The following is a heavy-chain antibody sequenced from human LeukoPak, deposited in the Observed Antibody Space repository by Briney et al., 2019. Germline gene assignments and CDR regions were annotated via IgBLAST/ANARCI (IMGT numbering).Heavy chain of an antibody. CDR3: ARDLGHSGYDLYDY. J-gene: IGHJ4*02. D-gene: IGHD5-12*01. CDR1: GITFSKYW. CDR2: MKHDGNEK. V-gene: IGHV3-7*01. Sequence: GGSLRLSCVDSGITFSKYWMNWVRQAPGKGRGWVANMKHDGNEKHYVDSVEGRFTISRDNAKTSLYLQMNNLRAEATAVYYCARDLGHSGYDLYDYWGQGTLVTVSS.